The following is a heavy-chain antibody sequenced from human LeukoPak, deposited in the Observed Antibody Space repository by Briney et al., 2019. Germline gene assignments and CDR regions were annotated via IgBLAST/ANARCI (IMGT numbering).Heavy chain of an antibody. CDR1: GGSISSSSYY. J-gene: IGHJ5*02. D-gene: IGHD6-13*01. Sequence: PSETLSLTCTVSGGSISSSSYYWGWIRQPPGKGLEWIGSIYYSGSTYYNPSLKSRVTISVDTSKNQFSLKLSSVTAADTAVYYCASGIAAAGRWVWFDPWGQGTLVTVS. CDR3: ASGIAAAGRWVWFDP. V-gene: IGHV4-39*01. CDR2: IYYSGST.